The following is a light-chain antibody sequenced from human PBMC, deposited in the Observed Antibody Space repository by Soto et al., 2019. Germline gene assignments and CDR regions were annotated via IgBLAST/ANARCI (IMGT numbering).Light chain of an antibody. J-gene: IGKJ3*01. CDR3: QQLET. V-gene: IGKV1-5*01. CDR2: DAS. CDR1: QSISSW. Sequence: DIQMTQSPSTLSASVGDRVTITCRARQSISSWLAWYQQKPGKAPKLLIYDASNLETGVPSRFSGSGSGTDFTLTISSLQPEDIATYYCQQLETFGPGTKLDIK.